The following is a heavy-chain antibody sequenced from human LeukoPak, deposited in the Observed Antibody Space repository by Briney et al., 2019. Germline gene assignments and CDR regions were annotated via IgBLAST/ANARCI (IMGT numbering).Heavy chain of an antibody. J-gene: IGHJ5*02. V-gene: IGHV3-30*04. D-gene: IGHD3-22*01. CDR3: ARDHTAYYYDSSGYPHCFDP. CDR1: GFTFSSYS. CDR2: ISYDGSKK. Sequence: GRSLRLSCAASGFTFSSYSMHWVRQAPGKGLEWVAVISYDGSKKYYSDSVKGRFTISRDNSNNTLYMTMNSLSAQDTAVYYCARDHTAYYYDSSGYPHCFDPWGQGTLVTVSS.